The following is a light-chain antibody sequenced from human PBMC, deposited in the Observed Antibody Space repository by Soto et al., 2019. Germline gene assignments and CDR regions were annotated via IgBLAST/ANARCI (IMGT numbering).Light chain of an antibody. J-gene: IGLJ2*01. CDR2: VNSDGSL. CDR1: SGHSSYA. Sequence: QLVLTQSPSASASLGASVKLTCTLTSGHSSYAIAWHQQQPEKGPRYLMKVNSDGSLSKGDGIPDRFSGSSSGAERYLTISSLQSEDEADYYCQTWGTGTVVFGGGTTLTVL. V-gene: IGLV4-69*01. CDR3: QTWGTGTVV.